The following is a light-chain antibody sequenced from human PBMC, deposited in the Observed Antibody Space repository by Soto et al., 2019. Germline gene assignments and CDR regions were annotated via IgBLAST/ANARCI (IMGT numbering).Light chain of an antibody. V-gene: IGKV3-15*01. J-gene: IGKJ1*01. Sequence: DILMTQSPATLSVSPGERATLSCRASQSVSSNLAWYQQKPGQAPRLLIYAASTIATGIPSRFSGSSSGTEFTLIISSLQSADFAVYYCHQQNNRSPAWTFGQGTKVEIK. CDR3: HQQNNRSPAWT. CDR2: AAS. CDR1: QSVSSN.